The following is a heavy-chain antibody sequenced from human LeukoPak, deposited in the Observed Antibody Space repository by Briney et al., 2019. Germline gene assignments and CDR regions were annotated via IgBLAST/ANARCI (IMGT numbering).Heavy chain of an antibody. Sequence: PSETLSLTCAVYGGSFSGYYWSWIRQPPGKGLDWIGEINHSGSPNYNPSLKSRVTISVDTSKNQFSLKLSSVTAADTAVYYCARRRDLYPGSYYPFDYWGQGTLVTVSS. CDR2: INHSGSP. V-gene: IGHV4-34*01. D-gene: IGHD1-26*01. CDR3: ARRRDLYPGSYYPFDY. J-gene: IGHJ4*02. CDR1: GGSFSGYY.